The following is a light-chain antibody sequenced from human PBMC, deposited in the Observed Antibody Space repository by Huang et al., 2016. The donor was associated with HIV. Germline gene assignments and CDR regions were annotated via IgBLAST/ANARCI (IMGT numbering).Light chain of an antibody. CDR1: QSISTW. Sequence: DIQMTQSSSTLSASVVDRVTITCRASQSISTWLAWYQQKPGRAPNLLIYEASTVESGVPSRFSGGGSGTDFTLTISSLQPDYFATYYCQHYNSFPWTFGQGTKVEV. J-gene: IGKJ1*01. CDR2: EAS. CDR3: QHYNSFPWT. V-gene: IGKV1-5*03.